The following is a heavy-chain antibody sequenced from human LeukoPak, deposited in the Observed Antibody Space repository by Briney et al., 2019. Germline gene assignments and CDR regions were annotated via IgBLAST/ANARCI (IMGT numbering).Heavy chain of an antibody. D-gene: IGHD6-13*01. CDR3: AKDFIAAAGRLWFDP. Sequence: ETLSLTCAVYGGSFSGYYWSWVRQPPGKGLEWVSAISGSGGSTYYADSVKGRLTISRDNSKNTLYLQMNSLRAEDTAVYYCAKDFIAAAGRLWFDPWGQGTLVTVSS. CDR1: GGSFSGYY. CDR2: ISGSGGST. J-gene: IGHJ5*02. V-gene: IGHV3-23*01.